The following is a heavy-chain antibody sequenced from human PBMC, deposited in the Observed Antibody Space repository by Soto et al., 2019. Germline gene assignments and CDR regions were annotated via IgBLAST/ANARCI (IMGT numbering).Heavy chain of an antibody. CDR3: ARVTLGAVKSLWHYRPDYYGMDV. D-gene: IGHD3-16*01. CDR1: GFTVSSNY. CDR2: IYSDSST. V-gene: IGHV3-53*01. J-gene: IGHJ6*02. Sequence: GGSLRLSCAASGFTVSSNYMNWVRQAPGKGLEWVSVIYSDSSTYYADSVKGRFTISRDNSKNTLYLQMNSLRVEDTAVYYCARVTLGAVKSLWHYRPDYYGMDVWGQGTTVTVSS.